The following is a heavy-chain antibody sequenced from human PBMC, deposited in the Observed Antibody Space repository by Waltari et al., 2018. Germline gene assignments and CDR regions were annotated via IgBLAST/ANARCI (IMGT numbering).Heavy chain of an antibody. D-gene: IGHD1-1*01. Sequence: GGSTYYADSVKGRFTICRDNSKNSLYLKMSSLRTEDTALYYCATVGRWSATDYYYYGMDVWGQGTTVTVSS. CDR3: ATVGRWSATDYYYYGMDV. V-gene: IGHV3-43*01. J-gene: IGHJ6*02. CDR2: GGST.